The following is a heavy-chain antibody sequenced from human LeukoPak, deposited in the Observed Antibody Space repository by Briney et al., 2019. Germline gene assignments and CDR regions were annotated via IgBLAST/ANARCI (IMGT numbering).Heavy chain of an antibody. Sequence: GGSLRLSCAASGFTFSSFGMHWVRQAPGKGLEWVAVIWYDGSNKYYVDSVKGRFTISRDNSQNTLYLQGNNLRAEDTAVYCCARGRWDTGGLHGLDVWGQGTTVTVSS. CDR3: ARGRWDTGGLHGLDV. CDR2: IWYDGSNK. J-gene: IGHJ6*02. D-gene: IGHD2-8*02. V-gene: IGHV3-33*01. CDR1: GFTFSSFG.